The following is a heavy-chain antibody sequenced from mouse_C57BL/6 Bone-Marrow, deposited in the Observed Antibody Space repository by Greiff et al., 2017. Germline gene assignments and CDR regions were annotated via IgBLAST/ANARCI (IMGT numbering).Heavy chain of an antibody. D-gene: IGHD2-3*01. CDR3: ARWLLGAMDY. V-gene: IGHV5-4*03. CDR2: ISDGGSYT. J-gene: IGHJ4*01. CDR1: GFTFSSYA. Sequence: EVKVEESGGGLVKPGGSLKLSCAASGFTFSSYAMSWVRQTPEKRLEWVATISDGGSYTYYPDNVKGRFTISRDNAKNNLYLQMSHLKSEDTAMYYCARWLLGAMDYWGQGTSVTVSS.